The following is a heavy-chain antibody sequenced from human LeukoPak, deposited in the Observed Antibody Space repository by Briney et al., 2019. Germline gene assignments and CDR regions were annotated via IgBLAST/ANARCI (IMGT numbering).Heavy chain of an antibody. CDR2: SSDSGSA. D-gene: IGHD4-11*01. CDR3: ARHGVDYTFDY. Sequence: TETLSLTCTVSGGSISSYYWSWIRQPPGKGLEWIGYSSDSGSANSNPSLNSRVTISVDTSKNQFSLKVRSVTAADTAVYYCARHGVDYTFDYWGQGTLITVSS. V-gene: IGHV4-59*08. CDR1: GGSISSYY. J-gene: IGHJ4*02.